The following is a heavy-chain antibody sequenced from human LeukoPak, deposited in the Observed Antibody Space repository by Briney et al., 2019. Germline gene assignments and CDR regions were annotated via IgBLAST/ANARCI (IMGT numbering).Heavy chain of an antibody. J-gene: IGHJ6*02. D-gene: IGHD2-15*01. CDR2: ISAYNGNT. Sequence: GASVKVSCKASGYTFTSYDINWVRQAPGQGLEWMGWISAYNGNTNYAQKLQGRVTMTTDTSTSTAYMELRSLRSDDTAVYYCARDGYCSGGSCYPPSYYYYGMDVWGQGTTVTVSS. CDR3: ARDGYCSGGSCYPPSYYYYGMDV. V-gene: IGHV1-18*01. CDR1: GYTFTSYD.